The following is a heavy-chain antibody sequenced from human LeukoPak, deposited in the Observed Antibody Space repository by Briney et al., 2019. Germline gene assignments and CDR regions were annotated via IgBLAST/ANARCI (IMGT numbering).Heavy chain of an antibody. Sequence: GGSLRLSCAASGFTFSSYGMHWVRQAPGKGLEWVAFIRYDGNNKYYADSVEGRFTISRDNSKNTLYLQMKSLRPEDTAVYYCVRDLPSNWYKWNDVYYWGQGTLVSVSS. J-gene: IGHJ4*02. CDR3: VRDLPSNWYKWNDVYY. CDR1: GFTFSSYG. V-gene: IGHV3-30*02. CDR2: IRYDGNNK. D-gene: IGHD1-20*01.